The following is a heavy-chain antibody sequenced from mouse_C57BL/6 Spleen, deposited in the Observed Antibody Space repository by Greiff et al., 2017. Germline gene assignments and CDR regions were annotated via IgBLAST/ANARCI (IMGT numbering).Heavy chain of an antibody. CDR1: GYTFTSYW. Sequence: QVQLQQPGAELVRPGSSVKLSCKASGYTFTSYWMDWVKQRPGQGLEWIGNIYPSDSETHYNQKFKDKATLTVDKSSSTAYMQLSSLTSEDSAVYYCARLGYGSSYGYWGQGTTLTVSS. V-gene: IGHV1-61*01. D-gene: IGHD1-1*01. CDR3: ARLGYGSSYGY. J-gene: IGHJ2*01. CDR2: IYPSDSET.